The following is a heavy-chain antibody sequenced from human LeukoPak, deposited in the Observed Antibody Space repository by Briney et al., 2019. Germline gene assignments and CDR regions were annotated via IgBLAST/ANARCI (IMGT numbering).Heavy chain of an antibody. CDR2: IYHSGST. J-gene: IGHJ4*02. CDR1: GYSISSGYY. V-gene: IGHV4-38-2*02. CDR3: ARQYSGYDSYFDY. Sequence: SETLSLTCTVSGYSISSGYYWGWIRQPPGKGLEWIGSIYHSGSTYYNPSLKSRVTISVDTSKNQFSLKLSSVTAADTAVYYCARQYSGYDSYFDYWGQGTLVTVSS. D-gene: IGHD5-12*01.